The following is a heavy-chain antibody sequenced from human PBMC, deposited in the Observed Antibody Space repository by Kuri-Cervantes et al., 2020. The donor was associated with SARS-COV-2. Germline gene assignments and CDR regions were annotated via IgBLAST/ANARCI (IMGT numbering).Heavy chain of an antibody. Sequence: ASVKVSCKGSGYTFTSYDINWVRQATGQGLEWMGWMNPNSGNTGYAQKFQGRVTMTRNTSISTAYMELSSLRSEDTAVYFCAREEMATVSHDAFDIWGQGTMVTVSS. V-gene: IGHV1-8*01. CDR3: AREEMATVSHDAFDI. J-gene: IGHJ3*02. CDR1: GYTFTSYD. CDR2: MNPNSGNT. D-gene: IGHD5-24*01.